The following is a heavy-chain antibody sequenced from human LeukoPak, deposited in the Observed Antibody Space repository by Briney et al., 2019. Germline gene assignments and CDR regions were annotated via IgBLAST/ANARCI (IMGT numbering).Heavy chain of an antibody. CDR1: GFIFSIYN. CDR2: ISSSGAGI. V-gene: IGHV3-48*01. CDR3: ARVFGYSSSWGGYNWFDP. J-gene: IGHJ5*02. D-gene: IGHD6-13*01. Sequence: GGSLRLSCATSGFIFSIYNMNWVRQAPGKGLEWVSYISSSGAGIYYADSVKGRFTISRDNANNSLYLQMNSLRAEDTAVYYCARVFGYSSSWGGYNWFDPWGQGTLVTVSS.